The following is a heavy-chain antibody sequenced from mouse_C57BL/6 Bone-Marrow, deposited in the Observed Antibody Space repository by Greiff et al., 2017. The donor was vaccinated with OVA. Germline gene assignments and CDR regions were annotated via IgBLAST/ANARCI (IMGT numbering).Heavy chain of an antibody. D-gene: IGHD1-1*01. CDR2: IDPSDSYT. J-gene: IGHJ4*01. V-gene: IGHV1-69*01. Sequence: QVHVKQPGAELVMPGASVKLSCKASGYTFTSYWMHWVKQRPGQGLEWIGEIDPSDSYTNYNQKFKGKSTLTVDKSSSTAYMQLSSLTSEDSAVYYCAKSLAYYGSTWSMDYWGQGTSVTVSS. CDR1: GYTFTSYW. CDR3: AKSLAYYGSTWSMDY.